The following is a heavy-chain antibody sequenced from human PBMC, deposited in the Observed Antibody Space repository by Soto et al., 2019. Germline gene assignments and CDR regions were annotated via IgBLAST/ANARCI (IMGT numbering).Heavy chain of an antibody. V-gene: IGHV3-30*18. CDR1: GFTFSSYG. Sequence: GGSLRLSFAASGFTFSSYGMHWVRQAPGKGLEWVAVISYDGSNKYYADSVKGRFTISRGNSKNTLYLQMNSLRAEDTAVYYCEKDREGAIYWYFDLWGRGTLVTVSS. J-gene: IGHJ2*01. CDR3: EKDREGAIYWYFDL. D-gene: IGHD1-26*01. CDR2: ISYDGSNK.